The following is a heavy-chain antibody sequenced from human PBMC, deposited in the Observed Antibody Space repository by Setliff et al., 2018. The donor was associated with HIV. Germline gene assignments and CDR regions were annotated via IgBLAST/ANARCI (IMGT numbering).Heavy chain of an antibody. CDR1: GGSISSGSYY. CDR3: ARVLDGNHYDAFNL. V-gene: IGHV4-61*09. CDR2: IFTGGAT. Sequence: TSETLSLTCTVSGGSISSGSYYWNWIRQPAGKGLEWVGQIFTGGATDYNSSLKSRVTISLDKSKNQFSLRLNSVTAADTAVYYCARVLDGNHYDAFNLWGQGTTVTVSS. J-gene: IGHJ3*01. D-gene: IGHD1-26*01.